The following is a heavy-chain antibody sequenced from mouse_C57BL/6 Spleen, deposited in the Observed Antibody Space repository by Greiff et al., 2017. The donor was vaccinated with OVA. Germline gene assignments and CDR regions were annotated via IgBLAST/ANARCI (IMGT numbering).Heavy chain of an antibody. CDR1: GYSFTDYH. Sequence: EVQLQQSGPELVKPGASVKISCKASGYSFTDYHMNWVTQSHGKSLEWIGVINPNYGTTRYNQKFKGKATFTVDQSSRTAYMQLNSLTSEDSAVYYCARPPYFDVWGTGTTVTVAS. CDR3: ARPPYFDV. CDR2: INPNYGTT. V-gene: IGHV1-39*01. J-gene: IGHJ1*03.